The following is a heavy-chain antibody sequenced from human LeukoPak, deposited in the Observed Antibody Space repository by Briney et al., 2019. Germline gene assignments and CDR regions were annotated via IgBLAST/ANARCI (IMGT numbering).Heavy chain of an antibody. Sequence: ASVKVSCKASGYTITEYYMHWVRQAPGQGLEWMGWIIPNNGGTKYAQKFQGRVPMTRDTSISTAYLELSRLGSDDTAVYYCARGVRFYNGYDFDYWGQGTLVTVSS. D-gene: IGHD5-12*01. J-gene: IGHJ4*02. CDR2: IIPNNGGT. CDR3: ARGVRFYNGYDFDY. V-gene: IGHV1-2*02. CDR1: GYTITEYY.